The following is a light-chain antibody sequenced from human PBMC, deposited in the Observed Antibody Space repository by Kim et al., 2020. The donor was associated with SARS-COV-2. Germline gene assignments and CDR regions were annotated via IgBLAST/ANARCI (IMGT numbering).Light chain of an antibody. Sequence: TLYMSPGEGVTLSCRATQSVASSSIAWYQQKPGQAPRLRIYDASTRATGIPGRFSGSRSGTDFTLTISRLEPEDSAVYYCQQYGSFGGGTKVDIK. CDR2: DAS. V-gene: IGKV3-20*01. CDR3: QQYGS. CDR1: QSVASSS. J-gene: IGKJ4*01.